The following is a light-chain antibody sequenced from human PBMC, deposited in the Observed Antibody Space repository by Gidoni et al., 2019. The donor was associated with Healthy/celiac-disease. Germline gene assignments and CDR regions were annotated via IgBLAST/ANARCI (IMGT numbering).Light chain of an antibody. CDR2: AAS. V-gene: IGKV1-39*01. CDR3: QQSYRTEAT. Sequence: DIQMTQSPSSLSASVGHRVTITSRASQRISSYLNWYQQKPGKAPKLLIYAASSLQSGVPSRFSGSGSGTEFTLTISSLQPEDFATYYCQQSYRTEATFGGGTKVEIK. CDR1: QRISSY. J-gene: IGKJ4*01.